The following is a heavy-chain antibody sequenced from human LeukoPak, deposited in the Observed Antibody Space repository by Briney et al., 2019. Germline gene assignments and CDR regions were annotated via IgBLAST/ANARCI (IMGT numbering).Heavy chain of an antibody. CDR3: ARDRSGGNGWYIFDY. J-gene: IGHJ4*02. D-gene: IGHD6-19*01. Sequence: SLRLSCAASGFTFSTYVIHWVRQAPGKGLEWVAVISNDGSDKYYADSVKGRFTISRDNSKNTVYLQTNSLRVEDTAVYYCARDRSGGNGWYIFDYWGQGTLVTVSS. V-gene: IGHV3-30-3*01. CDR1: GFTFSTYV. CDR2: ISNDGSDK.